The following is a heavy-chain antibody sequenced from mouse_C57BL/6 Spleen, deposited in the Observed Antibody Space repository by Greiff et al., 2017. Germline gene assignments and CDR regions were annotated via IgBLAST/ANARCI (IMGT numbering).Heavy chain of an antibody. Sequence: ESGPGLVKPSQSLSLTCSVTGYSITSGYYWNWIRQFPGNKLEWMGYISYDGSNNYNPSLKNRISITRDTSKNQFFLKLNSVTTEDTATYYCAREAQATDYWGQGTTLTVSS. D-gene: IGHD3-2*02. CDR2: ISYDGSN. CDR3: AREAQATDY. V-gene: IGHV3-6*01. J-gene: IGHJ2*01. CDR1: GYSITSGYY.